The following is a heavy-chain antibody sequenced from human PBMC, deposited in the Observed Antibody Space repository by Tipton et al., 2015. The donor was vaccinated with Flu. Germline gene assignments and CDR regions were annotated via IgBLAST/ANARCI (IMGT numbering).Heavy chain of an antibody. V-gene: IGHV4-4*02. D-gene: IGHD1-20*01. CDR1: GGSISSGTW. CDR2: IPHSGRT. Sequence: TPSLTCAVSGGSISSGTWWSWVRQPPGEGLEWIGEIPHSGRTNYNPSLKSRVTMSVDQSKSQFSLTMTAVTAADTAVYYCATNWRRGFDPWGQGTLVTVSS. J-gene: IGHJ5*02. CDR3: ATNWRRGFDP.